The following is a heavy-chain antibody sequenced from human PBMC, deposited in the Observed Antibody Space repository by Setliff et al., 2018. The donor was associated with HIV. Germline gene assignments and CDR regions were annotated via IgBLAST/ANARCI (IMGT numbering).Heavy chain of an antibody. D-gene: IGHD6-19*01. CDR3: ARVPYRSAWFSGGHDAFDI. CDR1: GYTFTGYY. CDR2: INPNSGDT. V-gene: IGHV1-2*02. J-gene: IGHJ3*02. Sequence: ASVKVSCKASGYTFTGYYMHWVRQAPGQGLEWMGWINPNSGDTNYAQKLQGRVTMTRDTSISTAYMELSRLRSDDTAVYFCARVPYRSAWFSGGHDAFDIWGQGTMVTVSS.